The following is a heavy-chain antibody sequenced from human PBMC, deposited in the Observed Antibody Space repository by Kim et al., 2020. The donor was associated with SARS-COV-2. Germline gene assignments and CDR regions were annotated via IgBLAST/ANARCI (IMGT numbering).Heavy chain of an antibody. D-gene: IGHD2-2*01. J-gene: IGHJ5*02. Sequence: SETLSLTCAVYGGSFSGYYWSWIRQPPGKGLEWIGEINHSGSTNYNVSLKSRVTISVDTSKNQFSLKLSSVTAADTAVYYCASGVVVPAAIQAGSWFDP. CDR1: GGSFSGYY. CDR3: ASGVVVPAAIQAGSWFDP. V-gene: IGHV4-34*01. CDR2: INHSGST.